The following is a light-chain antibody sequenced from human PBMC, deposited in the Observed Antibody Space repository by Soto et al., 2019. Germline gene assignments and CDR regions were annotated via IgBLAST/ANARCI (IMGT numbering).Light chain of an antibody. V-gene: IGKV4-1*01. CDR3: QQYYTTPLT. Sequence: IVMTQTPDSLAVSLGERATINCKSSQSTLSSANNKNHLAWYQHKVGQPPRLLIYWASTRESGVPDRFSGSGSGTDFTLTISSLQAEDVAIYCCQQYYTTPLTFGGGTKVDIK. CDR1: QSTLSSANNKNH. CDR2: WAS. J-gene: IGKJ4*01.